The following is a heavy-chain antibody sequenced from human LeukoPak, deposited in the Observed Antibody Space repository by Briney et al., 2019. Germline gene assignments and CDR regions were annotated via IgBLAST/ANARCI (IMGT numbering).Heavy chain of an antibody. CDR1: GFTFSSYG. J-gene: IGHJ4*02. V-gene: IGHV3-33*08. CDR2: IWYGGSNK. Sequence: GGSLRLSCAASGFTFSSYGMHWVRQAPGKGLEWVAVIWYGGSNKYYADSVKGRFTISRDNAKNSLYLQMNSLRAEDTAVYYCARGGAFDWGQGTLVTVSS. D-gene: IGHD3-3*02. CDR3: ARGGAFD.